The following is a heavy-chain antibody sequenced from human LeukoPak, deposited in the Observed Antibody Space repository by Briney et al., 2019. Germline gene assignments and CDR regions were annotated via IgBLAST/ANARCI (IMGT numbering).Heavy chain of an antibody. V-gene: IGHV4-59*01. CDR3: ASSKAVAGTPFDS. CDR1: GRSINGYY. J-gene: IGHJ4*02. CDR2: IYFSGGT. Sequence: NSSETLSLTCTVSGRSINGYYWSWIRQPPGMGPEWLGYIYFSGGTSYNPSLKSRVTISLDTSENQLSLRLSSVTAADSAVYYCASSKAVAGTPFDSWGQGTLVTVSS. D-gene: IGHD6-19*01.